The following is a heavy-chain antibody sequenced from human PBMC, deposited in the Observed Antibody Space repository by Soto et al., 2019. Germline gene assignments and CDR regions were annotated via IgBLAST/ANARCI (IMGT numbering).Heavy chain of an antibody. CDR3: ARELELPGDYYCGMDV. CDR1: GDSVSSNSAA. V-gene: IGHV6-1*01. Sequence: SQTLSLTCAISGDSVSSNSAAWNWIRQSPSRGLEWLGRTYYRSKWYNDNAVSVKSRITINPDTSKNQFSLQLNSVTPEDTAVYYCARELELPGDYYCGMDVWGQGTTVTVSS. D-gene: IGHD1-7*01. CDR2: TYYRSKWYN. J-gene: IGHJ6*02.